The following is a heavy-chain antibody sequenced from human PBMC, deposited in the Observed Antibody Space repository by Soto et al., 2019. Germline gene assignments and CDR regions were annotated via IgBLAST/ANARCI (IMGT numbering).Heavy chain of an antibody. D-gene: IGHD2-15*01. CDR3: AKSRVIVVVEAATFNWFDP. Sequence: EVQLLESGGGLVQPGGSLRLSCAASGFTFSSYAMSWVRQAPGKGLEWVSAISGSGGSTYYADSVKGRFTISRDNSKNTLYLQMNSLRAEDTAVYYCAKSRVIVVVEAATFNWFDPWGQGTLVTVSS. CDR1: GFTFSSYA. J-gene: IGHJ5*02. V-gene: IGHV3-23*01. CDR2: ISGSGGST.